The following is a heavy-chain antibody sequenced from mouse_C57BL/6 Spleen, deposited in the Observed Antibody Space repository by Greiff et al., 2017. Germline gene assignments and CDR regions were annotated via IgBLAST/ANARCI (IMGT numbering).Heavy chain of an antibody. Sequence: DVQLVESGPGLVKPSQSLSLTCSVTGYSITSGYYWNWIRQFPGNKLEWMGYISYDGSNNYNPSLKNRISITRDTSKNQFFLKLNSVTTEDTATYYCARGGNSWFAYWGQGTLVTVSA. CDR2: ISYDGSN. J-gene: IGHJ3*01. CDR1: GYSITSGYY. D-gene: IGHD2-1*01. CDR3: ARGGNSWFAY. V-gene: IGHV3-6*01.